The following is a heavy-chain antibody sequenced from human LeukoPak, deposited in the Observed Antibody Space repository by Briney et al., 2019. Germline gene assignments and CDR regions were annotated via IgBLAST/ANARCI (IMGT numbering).Heavy chain of an antibody. V-gene: IGHV4-39*02. CDR1: GGSTSSSTYY. D-gene: IGHD5-24*01. CDR2: IYYSGTT. Sequence: SETLSLTCTVSGGSTSSSTYYWGWIRQPPGKGLEWIGSIYYSGTTYYNPSLKSRVTISVDTSKNQFSLKLSSVTAADTAVYYCARDARDGYNSNLDYWGQGTLVTVSS. CDR3: ARDARDGYNSNLDY. J-gene: IGHJ4*02.